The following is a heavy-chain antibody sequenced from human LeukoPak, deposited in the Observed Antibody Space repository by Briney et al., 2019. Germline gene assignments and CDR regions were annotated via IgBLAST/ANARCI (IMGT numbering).Heavy chain of an antibody. CDR1: GYSFPSYW. CDR3: ARHVGPGSYYNWFDP. D-gene: IGHD3-10*01. J-gene: IGHJ5*02. V-gene: IGHV5-51*01. CDR2: IYPGDSDA. Sequence: GESLKISCKGSGYSFPSYWIGWVRQMPGKGVGWMGIIYPGDSDARYSPSFQGQVTTSADKSISTAYLQWSSLKASDTAMYYCARHVGPGSYYNWFDPWGQGTLVTVSS.